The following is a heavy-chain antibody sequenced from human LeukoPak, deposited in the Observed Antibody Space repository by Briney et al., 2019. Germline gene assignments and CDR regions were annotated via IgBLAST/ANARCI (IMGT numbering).Heavy chain of an antibody. J-gene: IGHJ4*02. V-gene: IGHV3-53*01. Sequence: GGSLRLSCAASGFTVSSNYMSWVRQAPGKGLEWVSVIYSGGSTYYADSVKGRFTISRDNSKNTLYLQMNSLRAEDTAVYYCAREPHIAAAGTWFDYWGQGTLVTVSS. CDR3: AREPHIAAAGTWFDY. CDR2: IYSGGST. D-gene: IGHD6-13*01. CDR1: GFTVSSNY.